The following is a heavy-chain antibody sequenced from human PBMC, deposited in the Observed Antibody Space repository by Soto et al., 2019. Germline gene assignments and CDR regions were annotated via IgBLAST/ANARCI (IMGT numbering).Heavy chain of an antibody. CDR2: IYYSGST. Sequence: QVQLQESGPGLVKPSQTLSLTCTVSGGSISSGGYYWSWIRQHPGKGLEWIGYIYYSGSTYYNPSLKSRVTISVNTSNTQFALKLSSVTAADTAVYYCARDRGSSWCFDYWGQGTLVTVSS. D-gene: IGHD6-13*01. V-gene: IGHV4-31*03. J-gene: IGHJ4*02. CDR3: ARDRGSSWCFDY. CDR1: GGSISSGGYY.